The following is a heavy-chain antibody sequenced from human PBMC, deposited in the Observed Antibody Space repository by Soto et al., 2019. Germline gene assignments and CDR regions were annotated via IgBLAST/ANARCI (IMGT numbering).Heavy chain of an antibody. J-gene: IGHJ4*02. D-gene: IGHD2-2*01. V-gene: IGHV4-34*01. CDR3: ARAGIVVVPIDS. CDR1: GGSFSGYY. Sequence: QVQLQQWGAGLLKPSETLSLTSAVYGGSFSGYYWSWIRQPPGKGLEWIGEINHSGSTNYNPSLKRRGTIAVDTSKNQFSMKLSSVTAADTAVYYCARAGIVVVPIDSWGQGTLVTVSS. CDR2: INHSGST.